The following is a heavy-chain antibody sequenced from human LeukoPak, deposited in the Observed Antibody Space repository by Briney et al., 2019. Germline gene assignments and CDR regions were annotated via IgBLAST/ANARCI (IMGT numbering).Heavy chain of an antibody. Sequence: KTSETLSLTCTVPGGSINSDYWSWIRQPAGKGLEWIGRIYSSGSTNYNPSLKSRVSMSVDTSKNQFSLKLTTVTAADTAVYNCARGGKATVVTMWGQGILVTVSS. CDR3: ARGGKATVVTM. CDR1: GGSINSDY. D-gene: IGHD4-23*01. V-gene: IGHV4-4*07. CDR2: IYSSGST. J-gene: IGHJ4*02.